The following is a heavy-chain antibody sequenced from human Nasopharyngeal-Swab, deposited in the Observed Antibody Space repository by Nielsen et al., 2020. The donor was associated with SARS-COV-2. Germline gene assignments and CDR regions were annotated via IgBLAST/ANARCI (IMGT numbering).Heavy chain of an antibody. V-gene: IGHV3-11*04. D-gene: IGHD5-24*01. J-gene: IGHJ1*01. CDR2: ISSSGSIT. CDR3: ARGVETIHH. Sequence: GESLKISCAASGFSFSEYYMSWIRQAPGKGPEWISDISSSGSITHYADSMKGRFTISRDNAKKSLYLQMNSLRAEDTAVYYCARGVETIHHWGQGSLDTVSS. CDR1: GFSFSEYY.